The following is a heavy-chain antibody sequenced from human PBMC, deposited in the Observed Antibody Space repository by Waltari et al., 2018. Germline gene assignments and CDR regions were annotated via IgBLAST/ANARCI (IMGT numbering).Heavy chain of an antibody. CDR1: GGSISSSSYY. CDR3: ARQSSSGWYRAGWFDP. CDR2: IYYSGST. J-gene: IGHJ5*02. V-gene: IGHV4-39*01. D-gene: IGHD6-19*01. Sequence: QLQLQESGPGLVKPSETLSLTCTVSGGSISSSSYYWGWLRQRPGKGLEWIGSIYYSGSTYYNPSLKSRVTISVDTSKNQFSLKLSSVTAADTAVYYCARQSSSGWYRAGWFDPWGQGTLVTVSS.